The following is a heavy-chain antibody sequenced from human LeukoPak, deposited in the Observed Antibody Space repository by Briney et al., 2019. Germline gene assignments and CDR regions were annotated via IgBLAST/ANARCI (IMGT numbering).Heavy chain of an antibody. Sequence: ASVKVSCKASGYTFTGYYMHWVRQAPGQGLEWMGIINPSGGSTSYAQKFQGRVTMTRDTSTSTVYMELSSLRSEDTAVYYCARVGSGKNLDYWGQGTLVTVSS. CDR3: ARVGSGKNLDY. D-gene: IGHD2-15*01. V-gene: IGHV1-46*01. CDR1: GYTFTGYY. J-gene: IGHJ4*02. CDR2: INPSGGST.